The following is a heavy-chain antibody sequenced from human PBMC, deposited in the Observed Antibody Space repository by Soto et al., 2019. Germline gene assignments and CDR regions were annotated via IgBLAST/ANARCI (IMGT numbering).Heavy chain of an antibody. CDR3: ARTEAAAGDFDF. CDR2: VSHDGRT. J-gene: IGHJ4*02. V-gene: IGHV4-4*02. D-gene: IGHD6-13*01. CDR1: GDSISAANL. Sequence: SETLSLTCAVSGDSISAANLWSCIRQPPGQGLVWIGEVSHDGRTTYNPSLRSRVTISMDKSKNHFSLNLSSVTAADTAVYFCARTEAAAGDFDFWGRGTLVTVYS.